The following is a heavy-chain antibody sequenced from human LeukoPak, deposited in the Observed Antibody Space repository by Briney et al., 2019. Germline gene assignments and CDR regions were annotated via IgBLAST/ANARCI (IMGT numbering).Heavy chain of an antibody. J-gene: IGHJ2*01. CDR2: INPNSGGT. CDR3: ARDYYDSSGYLKIGFWYFDL. V-gene: IGHV1-2*02. Sequence: ASVKVSCKASGYTITGYYMHWVRQAPGQGLEWMGWINPNSGGTNYAQKFQGRVTMTRNTSISTAYMELSRLRSDDTAVYYCARDYYDSSGYLKIGFWYFDLWGRGTLVTVSS. D-gene: IGHD3-22*01. CDR1: GYTITGYY.